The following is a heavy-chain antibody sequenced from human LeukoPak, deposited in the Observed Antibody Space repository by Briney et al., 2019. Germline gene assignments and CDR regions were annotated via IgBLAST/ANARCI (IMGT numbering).Heavy chain of an antibody. CDR2: ISSSSSYI. D-gene: IGHD3-3*01. V-gene: IGHV3-21*01. CDR1: GFTFSSYS. CDR3: ARDSTTTYYDFWSGPPPGNWFDP. J-gene: IGHJ5*02. Sequence: PGGSLRLSCAASGFTFSSYSMNWVRQAPGKGLEWVSSISSSSSYIYYADSVKGRFTISRDNAKNSPYLQMNSLRAEDTAVYCCARDSTTTYYDFWSGPPPGNWFDPWGQGTLVTVSS.